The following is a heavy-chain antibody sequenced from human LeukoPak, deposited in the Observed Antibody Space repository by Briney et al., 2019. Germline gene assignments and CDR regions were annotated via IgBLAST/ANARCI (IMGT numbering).Heavy chain of an antibody. CDR3: ARGWGYSSGWYENWFDP. V-gene: IGHV4-34*01. CDR1: GGSFSGYY. CDR2: INHSGST. Sequence: SETLPLTCAVYGGSFSGYYWSWIRQPPGKGLEWIGEINHSGSTNYNPSLKSRVTISVDTSKNQFSLKLSSVTAADTAVYYCARGWGYSSGWYENWFDPWGQGTLVTVSS. J-gene: IGHJ5*02. D-gene: IGHD6-19*01.